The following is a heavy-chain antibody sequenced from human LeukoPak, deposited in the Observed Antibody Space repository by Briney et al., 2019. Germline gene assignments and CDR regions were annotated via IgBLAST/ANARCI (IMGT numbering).Heavy chain of an antibody. Sequence: PGRSLRLSCAASGFTFSSHGMHWVRQAPGKGLEWVAVIRNDGSHKYYGDSVKGRFTISRDNSKDTLYLQMNSLRAEDTAVYYCARNNPYYYYGMDVWGRGTTVTVSS. J-gene: IGHJ6*02. CDR1: GFTFSSHG. CDR3: ARNNPYYYYGMDV. CDR2: IRNDGSHK. D-gene: IGHD1/OR15-1a*01. V-gene: IGHV3-33*08.